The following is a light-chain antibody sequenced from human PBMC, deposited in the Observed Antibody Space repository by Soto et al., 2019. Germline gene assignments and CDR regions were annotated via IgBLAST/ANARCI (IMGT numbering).Light chain of an antibody. V-gene: IGLV1-40*01. CDR3: QSYDSSLSVV. Sequence: QSVLTQPPSVSGAPGQRVTISCTGSSSNIGAGYDVHWYQQLPGTAPKLLIYVNGNRPSGVPDRFSGSKSGTSASLAITGLQAEDEADYYCQSYDSSLSVVFGGGTKLTVL. CDR1: SSNIGAGYD. CDR2: VNG. J-gene: IGLJ2*01.